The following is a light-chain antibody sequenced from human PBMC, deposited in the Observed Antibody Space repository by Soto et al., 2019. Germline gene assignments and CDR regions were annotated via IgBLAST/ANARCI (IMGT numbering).Light chain of an antibody. CDR2: NAS. CDR3: QHYNSYSVA. CDR1: QTISSW. Sequence: DIQMTQSPSTLSGSVGDRVTITCRASQTISSWLDWYQQKPGKAPKLLIYNASTLKSGVPSRFSGSGSGTEFTLTISSLQPDDFATYYCQHYNSYSVAFGQGTKLELK. J-gene: IGKJ1*01. V-gene: IGKV1-5*03.